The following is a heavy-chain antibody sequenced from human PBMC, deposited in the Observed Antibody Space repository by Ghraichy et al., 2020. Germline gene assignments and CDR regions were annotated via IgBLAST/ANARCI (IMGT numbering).Heavy chain of an antibody. V-gene: IGHV1-69*06. CDR2: IIPIFGTA. CDR3: ARRVRSGYLLYYFDY. J-gene: IGHJ4*02. Sequence: SVKVSCKASGGTFSSYAISWVRQAPGQGLEWMGGIIPIFGTANYAQKFQGRVTITADKSTSTAYMELSSLRSEDTAVYYCARRVRSGYLLYYFDYWGQGTLVTVSS. CDR1: GGTFSSYA. D-gene: IGHD3-3*01.